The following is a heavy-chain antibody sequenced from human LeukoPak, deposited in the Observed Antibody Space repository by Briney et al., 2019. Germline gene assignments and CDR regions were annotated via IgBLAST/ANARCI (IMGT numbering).Heavy chain of an antibody. D-gene: IGHD6-19*01. V-gene: IGHV4-59*01. Sequence: SETLSLTCTVSGGSISSYYWSWIRQPPGKGLEWIGYIYYSGSTNYNPSLKSRVTISVDTSKNQFSLKLSSVTAADTAVYYCARGPVAGIFDYWGQGTLVTVSS. CDR2: IYYSGST. CDR3: ARGPVAGIFDY. CDR1: GGSISSYY. J-gene: IGHJ4*02.